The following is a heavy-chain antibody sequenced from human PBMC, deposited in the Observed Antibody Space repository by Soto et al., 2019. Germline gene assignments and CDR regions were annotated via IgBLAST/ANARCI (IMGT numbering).Heavy chain of an antibody. V-gene: IGHV3-53*01. CDR3: ARDPPATRHGMDV. CDR2: IYSGGST. J-gene: IGHJ6*02. CDR1: GFTVSSNY. Sequence: PVGFLRLSCAASGFTVSSNYMSWVRQAPGKGLEWVSVIYSGGSTYYADSVRGRFTISRDNSKNTLYLQMKSLRAEDTAVYYCARDPPATRHGMDVWGQGTTVTVS.